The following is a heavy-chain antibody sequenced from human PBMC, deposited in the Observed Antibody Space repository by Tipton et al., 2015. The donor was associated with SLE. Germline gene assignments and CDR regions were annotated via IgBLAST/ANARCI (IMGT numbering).Heavy chain of an antibody. Sequence: TLSLTCTVSGGSITTVGYYWSWIRQPPGKGLEWIGYIYYSGSTNYNPSLKSRVTISVDTSKNQFSLKLSSVTAADTAVYYCARSGSYPYYYYYMDVWGKGTTVTVSS. CDR3: ARSGSYPYYYYYMDV. V-gene: IGHV4-61*08. CDR1: GGSITTVGYY. J-gene: IGHJ6*03. D-gene: IGHD1-26*01. CDR2: IYYSGST.